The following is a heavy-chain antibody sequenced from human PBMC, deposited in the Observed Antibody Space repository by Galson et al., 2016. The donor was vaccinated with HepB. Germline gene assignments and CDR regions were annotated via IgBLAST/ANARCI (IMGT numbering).Heavy chain of an antibody. Sequence: SETLSLTCTVSGASISSGSYSWAWIRQPPGKDLEWIGTIFYYGNTYYNPSLKSRVTISVDTSKSQFSLKLRFVTAADTSVYYCASLLGGSTFDYWGQGTLVRVSS. CDR3: ASLLGGSTFDY. CDR1: GASISSGSYS. V-gene: IGHV4-39*01. D-gene: IGHD1-26*01. J-gene: IGHJ4*02. CDR2: IFYYGNT.